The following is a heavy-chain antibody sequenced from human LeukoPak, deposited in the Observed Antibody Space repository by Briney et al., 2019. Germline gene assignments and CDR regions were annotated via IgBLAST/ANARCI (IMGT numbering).Heavy chain of an antibody. D-gene: IGHD3-22*01. V-gene: IGHV3-48*03. J-gene: IGHJ6*04. CDR2: ISSSGSTI. CDR1: GFTFSSYE. Sequence: GGSLRLSCAASGFTFSSYEVNWVRHAPGKGLEWVSYISSSGSTIYYADSVKGRFTISRDNAKNSLYLQMNSLRAEDTAVYYCAELGITMIRGVWGKGTTVTISS. CDR3: AELGITMIRGV.